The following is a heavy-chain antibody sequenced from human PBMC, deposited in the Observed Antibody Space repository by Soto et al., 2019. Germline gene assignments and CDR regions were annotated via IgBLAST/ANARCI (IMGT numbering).Heavy chain of an antibody. D-gene: IGHD6-19*01. CDR2: ISFDGNIK. CDR1: GFTFSDYA. Sequence: GGSLRLSCAASGFTFSDYAMYWVRQAPGKGLEWVSVISFDGNIKYYTGSVKGRFTISRDNSKNTLHLQVNSLRTEDTALYYCARAPGHSVHSSGWQIDYWGQGTLVTVSS. J-gene: IGHJ4*02. CDR3: ARAPGHSVHSSGWQIDY. V-gene: IGHV3-30-3*01.